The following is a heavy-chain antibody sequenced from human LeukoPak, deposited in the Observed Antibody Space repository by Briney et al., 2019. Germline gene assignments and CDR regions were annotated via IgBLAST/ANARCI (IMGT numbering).Heavy chain of an antibody. V-gene: IGHV3-66*01. D-gene: IGHD2-21*02. J-gene: IGHJ4*02. CDR3: ARSSYCGGDCYLPWLDY. CDR2: IYSGGST. CDR1: GFTVSSNY. Sequence: GGSLRLSCAASGFTVSSNYMSWVRQAPGKGLEWVSVIYSGGSTYYADSVKGRFTISRDNSKNTLYLQMNSLRAEDTAVYYCARSSYCGGDCYLPWLDYWGQGTLVTVSS.